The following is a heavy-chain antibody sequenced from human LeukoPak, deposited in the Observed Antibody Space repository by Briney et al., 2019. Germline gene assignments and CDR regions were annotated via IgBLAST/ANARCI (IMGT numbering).Heavy chain of an antibody. V-gene: IGHV4-34*01. D-gene: IGHD3-10*01. CDR1: GGSFSGYY. CDR3: ARGPRITMVRGVIIPKWFDP. Sequence: PSETLSLTCAVYGGSFSGYYWSWIRQPPGKGLEWIGEINHSGSTNYNPSLKSRLTISVDTSKNQFSLKLSSVTAADTAVYYCARGPRITMVRGVIIPKWFDPWGQGTLVTVSS. J-gene: IGHJ5*02. CDR2: INHSGST.